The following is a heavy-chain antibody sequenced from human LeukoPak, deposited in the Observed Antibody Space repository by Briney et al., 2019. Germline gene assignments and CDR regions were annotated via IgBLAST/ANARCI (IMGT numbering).Heavy chain of an antibody. CDR2: INSDGSII. J-gene: IGHJ4*02. CDR1: GFTFSSYS. Sequence: PGGSLRLSCTASGFTFSSYSMNWVRQAPGKGLVWVSRINSDGSIITYADSVKGRFTISRDNAKNTLYLQMNSLRAEDTAIYYCARDLRIVSGSYLDYWGQGTLVTVSS. CDR3: ARDLRIVSGSYLDY. D-gene: IGHD1-26*01. V-gene: IGHV3-74*01.